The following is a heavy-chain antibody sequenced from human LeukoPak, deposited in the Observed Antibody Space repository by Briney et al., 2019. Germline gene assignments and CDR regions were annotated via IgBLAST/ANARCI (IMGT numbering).Heavy chain of an antibody. CDR2: INPNSGGT. Sequence: ASVKVSCKASGYTFTGYYMHWVRQAPGQGLEWMGWINPNSGGTNYAQKFQGRVTMTRDTSISTAYMELSRLRSDDTAVYYCAGDWEGLGEYWYFDLWARGTLVTVSS. V-gene: IGHV1-2*02. D-gene: IGHD1-26*01. J-gene: IGHJ2*01. CDR3: AGDWEGLGEYWYFDL. CDR1: GYTFTGYY.